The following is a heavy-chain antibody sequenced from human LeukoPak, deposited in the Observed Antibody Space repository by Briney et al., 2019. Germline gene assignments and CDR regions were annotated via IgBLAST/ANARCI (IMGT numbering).Heavy chain of an antibody. V-gene: IGHV4-34*01. CDR2: INHRGDT. CDR1: GGSLSNYY. J-gene: IGHJ4*02. CDR3: ARRSNYYGSVFLF. Sequence: SETLSLTCAVSGGSLSNYYWSWIRQSPGKGLDWIGEINHRGDTNYNPSLMSRVTLSVDTSKNQFSLKLHSLTAADTAVYYCARRSNYYGSVFLFWGQGALVTVSS. D-gene: IGHD3-10*01.